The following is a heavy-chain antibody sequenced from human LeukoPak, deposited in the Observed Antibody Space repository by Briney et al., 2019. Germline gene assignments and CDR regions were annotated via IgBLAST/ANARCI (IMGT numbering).Heavy chain of an antibody. CDR1: GYTFTSYD. Sequence: ASVKVSCKASGYTFTSYDINWVRQATGQGLEWMGWMNPNSGNTGYAQKFQGRVTMTRNTSISTAYMELSSLRSEDTAVYYCARGGIGEQQLRNTNWFDPWGQGTLVTVSS. CDR3: ARGGIGEQQLRNTNWFDP. V-gene: IGHV1-8*01. D-gene: IGHD6-13*01. J-gene: IGHJ5*02. CDR2: MNPNSGNT.